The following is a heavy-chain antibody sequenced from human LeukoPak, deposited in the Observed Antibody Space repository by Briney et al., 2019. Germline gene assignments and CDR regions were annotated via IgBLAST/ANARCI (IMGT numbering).Heavy chain of an antibody. CDR2: ISSSSSTI. CDR1: GFTFSSYS. J-gene: IGHJ6*03. CDR3: ARASTTVVTLYYYYYMDV. V-gene: IGHV3-48*04. Sequence: GGSLRLSCAASGFTFSSYSMNWVRQAPGKGLEWVSYISSSSSTIYYADSVKGRFTISRDNAQNSLYLQMNSLRAEDTAVYYCARASTTVVTLYYYYYMDVWGKGTTVTVSS. D-gene: IGHD4-23*01.